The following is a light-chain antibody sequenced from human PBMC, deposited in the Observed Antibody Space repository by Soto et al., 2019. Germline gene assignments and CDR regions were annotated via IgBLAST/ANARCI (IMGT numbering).Light chain of an antibody. CDR3: QSYDSGLSDEL. J-gene: IGLJ1*01. Sequence: QSVLTQPPSVSGAPGQGVTISCTGRSSNIGAGSDVHWYQQLPGEAPKLLICVNDRRPSGVADRFSGSKSGTAASLAITGLQAEDEADYYGQSYDSGLSDELFGSGTKVTVL. CDR2: VND. V-gene: IGLV1-40*01. CDR1: SSNIGAGSD.